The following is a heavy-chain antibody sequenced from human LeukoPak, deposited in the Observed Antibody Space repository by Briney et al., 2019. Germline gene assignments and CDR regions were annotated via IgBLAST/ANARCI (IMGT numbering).Heavy chain of an antibody. V-gene: IGHV4-59*01. Sequence: SETLSLTCTVSGGSIRSDYWSWIRQPPVNGLEWIGYINYSGTTNSGSTNYNPSLKSRVTISVDTSKSQFPLRVNSVTAADTAVYYCARGRTYATRFDYWGRGTLVTVSS. CDR1: GGSIRSDY. J-gene: IGHJ4*02. CDR2: INYSGTTNSGST. D-gene: IGHD2-2*01. CDR3: ARGRTYATRFDY.